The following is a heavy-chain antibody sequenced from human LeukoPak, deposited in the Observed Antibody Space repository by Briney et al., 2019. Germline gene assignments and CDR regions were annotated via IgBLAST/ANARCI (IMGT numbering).Heavy chain of an antibody. D-gene: IGHD3-10*01. Sequence: GGSLRLSCAASGFTVSSNFMSWVRQAPGKGLEWVSVIYSGGSTYYADSVRGRFTISRDSSKNTLYLQMNSLRAEDTALYYCAREFQSGSYYRTYYFDCWGQGTLVTVSS. V-gene: IGHV3-53*01. CDR2: IYSGGST. CDR3: AREFQSGSYYRTYYFDC. J-gene: IGHJ4*02. CDR1: GFTVSSNF.